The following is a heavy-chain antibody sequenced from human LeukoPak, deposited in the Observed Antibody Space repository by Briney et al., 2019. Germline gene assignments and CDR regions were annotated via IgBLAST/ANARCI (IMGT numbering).Heavy chain of an antibody. CDR1: GFTFSSYW. V-gene: IGHV3-7*01. J-gene: IGHJ4*02. CDR3: ARDHAGSGDYFDY. D-gene: IGHD3-10*01. CDR2: IKQDGSEK. Sequence: GGSLRLSCAASGFTFSSYWMSWVRRAPGKGLEWVANIKQDGSEKYYVDSVKGRFTISRDNAKNSLYLQMNRLRAEDTAVYYCARDHAGSGDYFDYWGQGTLVTVSS.